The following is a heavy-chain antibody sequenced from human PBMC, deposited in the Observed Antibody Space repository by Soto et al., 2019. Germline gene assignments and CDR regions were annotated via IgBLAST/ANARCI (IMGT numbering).Heavy chain of an antibody. V-gene: IGHV4-59*01. CDR2: IYYIGST. CDR1: GGSISSYY. J-gene: IGHJ5*02. CDR3: ARGLRRQLLNWFDP. D-gene: IGHD2-2*01. Sequence: SETLSLTCTVSGGSISSYYWRWIRQPPGKGLEWIGYIYYIGSTNYNPSLKSRVTISVDTSKNQFPLKLSSVTAADTAVYYCARGLRRQLLNWFDPWGQGTLVTVSS.